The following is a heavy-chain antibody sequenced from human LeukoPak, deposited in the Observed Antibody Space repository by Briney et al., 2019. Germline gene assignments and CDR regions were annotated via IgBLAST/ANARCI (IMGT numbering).Heavy chain of an antibody. Sequence: PGRSLRLSCVASGFSFRNYAMSLVRQAPGKGLEWVSGISGSADSTFYADSVKGLFTISRDNSKSTLFLQMNSLRVEYTAVYYCAKDLTYGPADYYFDYWGQGTLVTVSS. D-gene: IGHD3-10*01. J-gene: IGHJ4*02. CDR3: AKDLTYGPADYYFDY. CDR1: GFSFRNYA. V-gene: IGHV3-23*01. CDR2: ISGSADST.